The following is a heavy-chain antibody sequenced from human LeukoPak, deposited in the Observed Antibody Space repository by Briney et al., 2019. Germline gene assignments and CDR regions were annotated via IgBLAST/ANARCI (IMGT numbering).Heavy chain of an antibody. Sequence: SQTLSLTCAISGDSVSSNSVTWNWIRQSPSRGLEWLGRTYYRSTWYNDYAVSVRGRITVNPDTSKNQFSLHLNSVTPEDTAVYYCARGGSSRRFDYWGQGTLVTVSS. CDR2: TYYRSTWYN. CDR3: ARGGSSRRFDY. J-gene: IGHJ4*02. CDR1: GDSVSSNSVT. D-gene: IGHD1-26*01. V-gene: IGHV6-1*01.